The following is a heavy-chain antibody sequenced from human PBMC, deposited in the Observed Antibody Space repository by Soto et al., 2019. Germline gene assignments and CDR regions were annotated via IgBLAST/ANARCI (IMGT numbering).Heavy chain of an antibody. CDR1: GFTFSSYA. J-gene: IGHJ6*02. CDR2: ITSNGGNT. V-gene: IGHV3-64*01. CDR3: AVRIPFGYGMDV. Sequence: EVQMVESGGGWVQPGGDLGLYCAASGFTFSSYARHWVRQAPGKGLEYVSGITSNGGNTDYASSVKGRFTISRDNSKNTLYLQMGSLRAEDMAVYYCAVRIPFGYGMDVWGQGTTVTVSS. D-gene: IGHD2-21*01.